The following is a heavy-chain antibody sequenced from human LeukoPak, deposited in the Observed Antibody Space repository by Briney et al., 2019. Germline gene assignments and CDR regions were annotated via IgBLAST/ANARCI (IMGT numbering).Heavy chain of an antibody. D-gene: IGHD3-9*01. Sequence: PSETLSLTCTVSGGSISSYYWSWIRQPPGKGLEWIGYIYYSGSTNYNPSLKSRVTISVDTSKNQFSLKLSSVTAADTAVYYCAREVYDILTGYYNIFDYWGQGTLVTVSS. J-gene: IGHJ4*02. CDR2: IYYSGST. CDR1: GGSISSYY. CDR3: AREVYDILTGYYNIFDY. V-gene: IGHV4-59*01.